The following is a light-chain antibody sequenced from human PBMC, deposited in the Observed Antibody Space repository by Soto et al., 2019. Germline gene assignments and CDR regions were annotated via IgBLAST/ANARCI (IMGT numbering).Light chain of an antibody. J-gene: IGLJ1*01. V-gene: IGLV2-14*03. Sequence: QSVLTQPASVYGSPGQSITISCTGTSSDVGGYNYVSWYQHHPGKAPKLIIYDVTNRPSGVSNPFSGSKSGNTASLTISGLQPEDEADYYCSSYTTSNTRQIVFGTGTKATVL. CDR1: SSDVGGYNY. CDR2: DVT. CDR3: SSYTTSNTRQIV.